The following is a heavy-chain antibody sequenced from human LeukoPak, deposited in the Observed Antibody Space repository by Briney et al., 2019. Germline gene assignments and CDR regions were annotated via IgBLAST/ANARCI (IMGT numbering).Heavy chain of an antibody. J-gene: IGHJ3*02. CDR2: IGTAGDT. CDR1: GFTFSSYD. D-gene: IGHD3-16*01. Sequence: GGSLRLSCAASGFTFSSYDMHWVRQATGKGLEWVSAIGTAGDTYYPGSVKGRFTISRENAKNSLYLQMNSLRAEDTAVYYCARVFPTYVASSSIGDAFDTWGQGTMVTVSS. V-gene: IGHV3-13*01. CDR3: ARVFPTYVASSSIGDAFDT.